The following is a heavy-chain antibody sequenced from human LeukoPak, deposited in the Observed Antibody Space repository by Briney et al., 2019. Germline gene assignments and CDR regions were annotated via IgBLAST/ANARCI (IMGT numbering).Heavy chain of an antibody. D-gene: IGHD3-10*01. CDR2: IKAKAHGGTI. Sequence: GGSLRLSCAASGFTFINAWMAWVRQAPGKGLEWVGRIKAKAHGGTIEYAAPVKGRFTISRDNAKNSLYLQMNSLRDEDTAVYYCARDSTWFGELSFDYWGQGTLVTVSS. V-gene: IGHV3-15*01. J-gene: IGHJ4*02. CDR3: ARDSTWFGELSFDY. CDR1: GFTFINAW.